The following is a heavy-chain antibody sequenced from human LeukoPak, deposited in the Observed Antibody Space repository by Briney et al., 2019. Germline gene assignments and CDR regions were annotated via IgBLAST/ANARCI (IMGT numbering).Heavy chain of an antibody. Sequence: PGGSLRLPSAASGFTFSNAWISAVREAPGKGLEWVGRIKSKTDGGKTDYAAPVKGRFTISRADSKHTLYLQMNSLNTEDTAVYYCTTDRHCSGGSCYSVDLAAYYYGMDVWGQGTTVTVSS. J-gene: IGHJ6*02. CDR1: GFTFSNAW. CDR2: IKSKTDGGKT. CDR3: TTDRHCSGGSCYSVDLAAYYYGMDV. V-gene: IGHV3-15*01. D-gene: IGHD2-15*01.